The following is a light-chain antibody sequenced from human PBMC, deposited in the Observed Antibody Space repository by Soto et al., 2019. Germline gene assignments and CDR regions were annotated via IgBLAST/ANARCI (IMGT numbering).Light chain of an antibody. CDR3: QQYDRVPGFT. J-gene: IGKJ4*01. CDR2: GVS. V-gene: IGKV3-20*01. Sequence: EIVLTQSPGTLSSSPGERATLSCRASQSFRSNYLAWYQQRPGQAPRLLIYGVSSRASGIPDRFSGSGSGTDFTLTISRLEPEDSAVYYCQQYDRVPGFTFGGGTKVEIK. CDR1: QSFRSNY.